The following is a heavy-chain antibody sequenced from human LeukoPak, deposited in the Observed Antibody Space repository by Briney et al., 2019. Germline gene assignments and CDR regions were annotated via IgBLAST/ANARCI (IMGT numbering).Heavy chain of an antibody. CDR3: ARDLSYSNYVYYFDY. D-gene: IGHD4-11*01. CDR2: INQDGSSA. CDR1: GFSFSIYW. Sequence: GGSLRLSCAASGFSFSIYWMHWIRHAPGKGPVWVSRINQDGSSATYADSVEGRFTISRDNAKNSLYLQMNSLRAEDTAVYYCARDLSYSNYVYYFDYWGQGTLVTVSS. V-gene: IGHV3-74*03. J-gene: IGHJ4*02.